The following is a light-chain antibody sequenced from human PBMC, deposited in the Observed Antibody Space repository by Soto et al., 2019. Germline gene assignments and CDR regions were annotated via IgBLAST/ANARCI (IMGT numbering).Light chain of an antibody. V-gene: IGKV3-15*01. CDR1: ETVATN. J-gene: IGKJ1*01. Sequence: CVSSETVATNLAWYQQKPGQAPRLLISGASTRAAGISDRFRGSGSGTEFTLTISSRRSEDSAIYYYQQYFEWPPKTFGQGTKVDIK. CDR2: GAS. CDR3: QQYFEWPPKT.